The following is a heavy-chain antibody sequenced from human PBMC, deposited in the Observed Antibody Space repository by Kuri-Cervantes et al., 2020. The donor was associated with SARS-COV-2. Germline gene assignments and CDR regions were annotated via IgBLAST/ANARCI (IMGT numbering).Heavy chain of an antibody. CDR1: GSSFSSFP. V-gene: IGHV3-30-3*02. J-gene: IGHJ6*01. D-gene: IGHD3-16*01. Sequence: GESLMINCKQSGSSFSSFPMHWVRHAPGKGLEWVALISTDGNNRYYVDLLKGRFTISRDNSKTTLHLGMNSLRPDDTGVYYCAKMGDNHSKGDYGNEVWGQGTTVTCSS. CDR2: ISTDGNNR. CDR3: AKMGDNHSKGDYGNEV.